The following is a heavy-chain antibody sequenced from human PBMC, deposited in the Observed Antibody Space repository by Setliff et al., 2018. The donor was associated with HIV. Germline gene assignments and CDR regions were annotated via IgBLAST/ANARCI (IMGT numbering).Heavy chain of an antibody. V-gene: IGHV4-39*01. J-gene: IGHJ6*03. Sequence: LSLTCTVSGGSISTSRYYWGWIRQPPGKGLEWIGSINYRGNTYYNPSLKSRAAISVDTSRNQISLKLSSVTAADTAVYYCASLDGSESPYIYYYYMDVWGKGTEVTVSS. CDR2: INYRGNT. CDR3: ASLDGSESPYIYYYYMDV. D-gene: IGHD3-10*01. CDR1: GGSISTSRYY.